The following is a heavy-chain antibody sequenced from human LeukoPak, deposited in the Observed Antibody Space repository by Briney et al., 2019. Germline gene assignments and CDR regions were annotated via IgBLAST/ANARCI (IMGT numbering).Heavy chain of an antibody. CDR1: GFTFSDYY. D-gene: IGHD2-8*01. CDR2: ISSSGSTI. V-gene: IGHV3-11*04. CDR3: ANGAFRLYYIDV. Sequence: GGSLRLSCAASGFTFSDYYMSWIRQAPGKGLEWVSYISSSGSTIYYADSVKGRFTISRDNAKNTVYLQMNSLRAEDTAVYYCANGAFRLYYIDVWGKGTTVTVSS. J-gene: IGHJ6*03.